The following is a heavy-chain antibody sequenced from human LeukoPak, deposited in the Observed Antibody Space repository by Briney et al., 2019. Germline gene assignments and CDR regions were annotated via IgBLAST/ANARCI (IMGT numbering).Heavy chain of an antibody. Sequence: PGGSLRLSCAASGFTFSTYAMHWVRQAPGKGLEYVSAITNNGGIAYYANSVKGRFTISRDNSKNTLYLQMNSLRAEDTAVYYCAKDLEQIVVVPAAIGGAFDIWGQGTMVTVSS. CDR3: AKDLEQIVVVPAAIGGAFDI. CDR2: ITNNGGIA. CDR1: GFTFSTYA. D-gene: IGHD2-2*02. J-gene: IGHJ3*02. V-gene: IGHV3-64*01.